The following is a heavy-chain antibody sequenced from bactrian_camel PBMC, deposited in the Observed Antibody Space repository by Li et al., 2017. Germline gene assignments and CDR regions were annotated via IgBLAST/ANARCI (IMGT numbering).Heavy chain of an antibody. CDR1: GYTIRQYC. Sequence: HVQLVESGGGSVQAGGSLKLSCAASGYTIRQYCMGWFRQAPGKEREGVAALRNDGSTKYAVSVKGRFTISKDNAKNTLYLQMNNLKPEDTAMYSCAYDPRCISPTGGAWYYDTWGQGTQVTVSS. V-gene: IGHV3S55*01. CDR2: LRNDGST. CDR3: AYDPRCISPTGGAWYYDT. D-gene: IGHD1*01. J-gene: IGHJ4*01.